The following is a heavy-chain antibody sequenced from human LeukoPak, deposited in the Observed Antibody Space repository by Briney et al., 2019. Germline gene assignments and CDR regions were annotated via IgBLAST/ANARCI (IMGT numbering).Heavy chain of an antibody. V-gene: IGHV5-51*01. J-gene: IGHJ6*02. Sequence: GESLKISCKGSGYSFTSYWIGWVRPIPGKGLEWMGIIYPGDSDTRYSPSFQGQVTISADKSISTAYLQWSSLKASDTAMYYCERHAAMVRGAMGYYYGMDVWGQGTTVTVSS. CDR3: ERHAAMVRGAMGYYYGMDV. D-gene: IGHD3-10*01. CDR1: GYSFTSYW. CDR2: IYPGDSDT.